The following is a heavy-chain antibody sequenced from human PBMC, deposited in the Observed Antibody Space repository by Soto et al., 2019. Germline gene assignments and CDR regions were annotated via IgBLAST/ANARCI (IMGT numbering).Heavy chain of an antibody. CDR3: ERDDSALGIDY. D-gene: IGHD1-26*01. CDR2: IPSDGRDV. J-gene: IGHJ4*02. CDR1: GFNFRDFW. V-gene: IGHV3-74*01. Sequence: GGSLRLSCEASGFNFRDFWIHWVRQPPWKGPEWVSNIPSDGRDVSYADSVRGRFTISRDDARNTLYLQMSDLRVEDTAIYYCERDDSALGIDYLGQGTQLTVSS.